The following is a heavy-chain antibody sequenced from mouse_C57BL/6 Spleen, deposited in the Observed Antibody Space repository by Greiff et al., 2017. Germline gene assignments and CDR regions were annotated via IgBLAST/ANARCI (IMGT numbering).Heavy chain of an antibody. CDR3: ARQVGLYWYFDV. D-gene: IGHD4-1*01. Sequence: DVKLVESGGGLVKPGGSLKLSCAASGFTFSDYGMHWVRQAPEKGLEWVAYISSGSSTIYYADTVKGRFTISRDNAKNTLFLQMTSLRSEDTAMYYCARQVGLYWYFDVWGTGTTVTVSS. CDR2: ISSGSSTI. V-gene: IGHV5-17*01. J-gene: IGHJ1*03. CDR1: GFTFSDYG.